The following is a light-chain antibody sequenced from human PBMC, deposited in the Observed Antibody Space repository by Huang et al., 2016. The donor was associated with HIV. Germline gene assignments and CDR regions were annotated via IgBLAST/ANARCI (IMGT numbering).Light chain of an antibody. CDR2: KVS. CDR3: MQGTHWPPGT. V-gene: IGKV2-30*02. CDR1: QSLVHSDGNTY. J-gene: IGKJ1*01. Sequence: DVVMTQSPLSLPVTLGQPASISCRSRQSLVHSDGNTYVNWFQQRPGQSPRRLMCKVSNRDSGVPDRFSGSGSGTDFALKISRVEAEDVGVYYCMQGTHWPPGTFGQGTKVEIK.